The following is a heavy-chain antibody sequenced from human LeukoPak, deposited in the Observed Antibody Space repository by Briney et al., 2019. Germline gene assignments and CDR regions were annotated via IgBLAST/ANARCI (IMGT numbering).Heavy chain of an antibody. CDR1: VYTFTIYG. CDR3: ARLTFYDFWSGYPNGDLDY. V-gene: IGHV1-18*01. Sequence: ASVTVSCKASVYTFTIYGISWVRQAPGQGREGMGGISAYNVTTNSSQKLQGRVTMTTGTSTSTAYMELRSLRSDDTAVYYCARLTFYDFWSGYPNGDLDYWGQGTLVTVSS. J-gene: IGHJ4*02. CDR2: ISAYNVTT. D-gene: IGHD3-3*01.